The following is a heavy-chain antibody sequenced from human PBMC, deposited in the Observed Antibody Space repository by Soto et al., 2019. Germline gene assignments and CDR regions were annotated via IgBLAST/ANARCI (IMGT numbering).Heavy chain of an antibody. J-gene: IGHJ6*02. Sequence: PGGSLRLSCAASGFTFSSYAMHWVRQAPGKGLEWVAVISYDGSNKYYADSVKGRFTISRDNSKNTLYLQMNSLRAKDTAVYYCARGQRTRGYYYGMDVWGQGTTVTVSS. CDR2: ISYDGSNK. CDR1: GFTFSSYA. D-gene: IGHD6-25*01. V-gene: IGHV3-30-3*01. CDR3: ARGQRTRGYYYGMDV.